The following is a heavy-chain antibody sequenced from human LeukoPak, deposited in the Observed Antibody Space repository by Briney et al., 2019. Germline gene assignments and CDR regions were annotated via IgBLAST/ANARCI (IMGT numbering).Heavy chain of an antibody. D-gene: IGHD3-3*01. CDR3: ARAPSFWSGYYVGY. Sequence: GASVKVSCKASGYTFTGYYIHWVRQAPGQGLEWMGWINPNSGGTNNAQKFQGRVTMTRDTSISTAYMELSRLRSDDTAVYYCARAPSFWSGYYVGYWGQGTLVTVSS. CDR2: INPNSGGT. CDR1: GYTFTGYY. J-gene: IGHJ4*02. V-gene: IGHV1-2*02.